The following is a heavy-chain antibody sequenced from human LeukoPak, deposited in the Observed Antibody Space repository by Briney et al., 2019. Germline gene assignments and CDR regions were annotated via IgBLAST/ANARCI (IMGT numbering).Heavy chain of an antibody. CDR1: GFTFSSYW. CDR3: ASPTYYDFWSGYSYDAFDI. V-gene: IGHV3-7*01. J-gene: IGHJ3*02. D-gene: IGHD3-3*01. CDR2: IKQDGSEK. Sequence: PGGSLRLSCAASGFTFSSYWMSWVRQAPGKGQEWVANIKQDGSEKYYVDSVKGRFTISRDNAKNSLYLQMNSLRAEDTAVYYCASPTYYDFWSGYSYDAFDIWGQGTMVTVSS.